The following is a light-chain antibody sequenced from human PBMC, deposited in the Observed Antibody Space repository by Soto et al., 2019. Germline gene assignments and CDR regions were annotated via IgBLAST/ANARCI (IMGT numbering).Light chain of an antibody. CDR1: QNVSSN. J-gene: IGKJ1*01. CDR3: QQFNDWLWT. Sequence: VMTQCPVTLSVSPGERATLSCRASQNVSSNLAWYQQKPVQAPRLLIYGASTRATGTPARFSGSGSGTEFTLTISSLQSEDFAVYYCQQFNDWLWTFGQGTKVE. CDR2: GAS. V-gene: IGKV3-15*01.